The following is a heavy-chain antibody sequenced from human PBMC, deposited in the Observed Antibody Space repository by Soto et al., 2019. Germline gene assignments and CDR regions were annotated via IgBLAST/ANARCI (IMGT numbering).Heavy chain of an antibody. Sequence: QVQLVQSGAEVKKPGSSVKVSCKASGGTFSSFTISWVRQAPGQGLEWMGRIIPILGIANYAQKFQGRVTITADKSTSTAYMELSSLRSEDTAVYYCARDFGYCSSISCYFDYWGQGTLVTVSS. V-gene: IGHV1-69*08. CDR1: GGTFSSFT. D-gene: IGHD2-2*01. J-gene: IGHJ4*02. CDR3: ARDFGYCSSISCYFDY. CDR2: IIPILGIA.